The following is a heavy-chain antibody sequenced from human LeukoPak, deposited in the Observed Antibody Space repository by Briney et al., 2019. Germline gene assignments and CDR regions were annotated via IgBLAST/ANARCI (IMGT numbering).Heavy chain of an antibody. V-gene: IGHV3-9*01. D-gene: IGHD6-13*01. CDR2: ISWNSGSI. CDR3: ESRGRTAAGTKGFYFDY. CDR1: GFTFDDYA. Sequence: PGGSLRLSCAASGFTFDDYAMHWVRQAPGKGLEWVSGISWNSGSIGYADSVKGRFTISRDNAKNSLYLQMNSLRAEDTAVYYCESRGRTAAGTKGFYFDYWGQGTLVTVSS. J-gene: IGHJ4*02.